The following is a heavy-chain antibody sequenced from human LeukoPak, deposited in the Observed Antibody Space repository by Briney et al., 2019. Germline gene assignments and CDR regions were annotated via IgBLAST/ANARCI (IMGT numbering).Heavy chain of an antibody. V-gene: IGHV4-30-2*01. CDR2: IYHSGST. J-gene: IGHJ3*02. CDR3: ARQPAVAGTKPNDAFHI. CDR1: GGSISSGSYY. Sequence: PSETLSLTCTVSGGSISSGSYYWSWIRQPPGKGLEWIGYIYHSGSTYYNPSLKSRVTISVDTSKNQFSLKLSSVTAADTAVYYCARQPAVAGTKPNDAFHIWGQGTMVTVSS. D-gene: IGHD6-19*01.